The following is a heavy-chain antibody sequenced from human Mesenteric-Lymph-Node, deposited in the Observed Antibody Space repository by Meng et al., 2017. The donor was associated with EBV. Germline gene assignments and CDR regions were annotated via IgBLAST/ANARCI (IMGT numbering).Heavy chain of an antibody. CDR1: GFIFNDYY. D-gene: IGHD2-15*01. V-gene: IGHV3-72*01. Sequence: VPLVASGGGLVQPGGSLKLSCAASGFIFNDYYMDWVRQAPGKGLEWVGRTRNRANSYIAEYAASVEGRFTISRDNSENSLYLQMNSLRTGDTAVYYCARARSSAYDNWGQGTLVTVSS. CDR2: TRNRANSYIA. J-gene: IGHJ4*02. CDR3: ARARSSAYDN.